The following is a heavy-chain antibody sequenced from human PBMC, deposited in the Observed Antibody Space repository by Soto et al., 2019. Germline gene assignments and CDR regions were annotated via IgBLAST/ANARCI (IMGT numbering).Heavy chain of an antibody. CDR3: ARAAKGKGTVVTRYAFDI. Sequence: QVQLVQSGAEVKKPGASVKVSCKASGYAFTSYGISWVRQAPGQGLECMVWISVYNVNTNYAQKLQGRVTMTTATSTSTAYMELRSLRSDDTAVYYCARAAKGKGTVVTRYAFDIWGQGTMVTVSS. CDR1: GYAFTSYG. D-gene: IGHD2-21*02. J-gene: IGHJ3*02. V-gene: IGHV1-18*04. CDR2: ISVYNVNT.